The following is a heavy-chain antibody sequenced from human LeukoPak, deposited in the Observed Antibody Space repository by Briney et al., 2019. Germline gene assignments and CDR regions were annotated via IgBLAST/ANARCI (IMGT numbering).Heavy chain of an antibody. V-gene: IGHV1-18*01. D-gene: IGHD6-19*01. CDR1: GYTFTSYG. J-gene: IGHJ6*02. CDR3: ARAYSSGFNYGMDV. Sequence: GASVKVSCKASGYTFTSYGISWVRQAPGQGLEWMGWISAYNGNTNYAQKLQGRVTMTTDTSTSTAYMELRSLRSEDTALYYCARAYSSGFNYGMDVWGQGTTVSVS. CDR2: ISAYNGNT.